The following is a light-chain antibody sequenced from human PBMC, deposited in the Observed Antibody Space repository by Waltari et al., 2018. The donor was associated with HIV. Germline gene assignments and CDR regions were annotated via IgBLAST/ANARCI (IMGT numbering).Light chain of an antibody. J-gene: IGLJ2*01. CDR2: DDS. CDR3: QVWDSSSDHRGVV. Sequence: SYVLTQPPSVSVAPGQTARMTCGGNNIGSKSVHWYQQRPGQAPVLVVYDDSDRPSGCPERFSGSNSGNTATLTISRVEAGDEADYYCQVWDSSSDHRGVVFGGGTNLTVL. CDR1: NIGSKS. V-gene: IGLV3-21*02.